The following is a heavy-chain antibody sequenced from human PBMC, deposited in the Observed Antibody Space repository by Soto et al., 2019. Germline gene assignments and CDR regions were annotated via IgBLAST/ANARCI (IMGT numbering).Heavy chain of an antibody. J-gene: IGHJ4*02. Sequence: ASVKVSCKTSAYTFNRYAITWVRQAPGQGLEWMGWISPYNGYTYYSEKLQGRVTMTTDTSTNTAYMEVRGLRPDDTAVYYCATQQTNMVQFDYWGPGTLVTVS. CDR1: AYTFNRYA. CDR3: ATQQTNMVQFDY. D-gene: IGHD2-8*01. CDR2: ISPYNGYT. V-gene: IGHV1-18*04.